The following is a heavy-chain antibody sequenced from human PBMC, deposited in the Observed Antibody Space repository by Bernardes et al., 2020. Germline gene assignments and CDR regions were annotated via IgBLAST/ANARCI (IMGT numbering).Heavy chain of an antibody. CDR2: IYYSGST. CDR3: ARQRGGSLYYYYMDV. V-gene: IGHV4-39*01. Sequence: SETLSLTCTVSGGSISSSSYYWGWILQPPGKGLEWIGSIYYSGSTYYNPSLKSRVTISVDTSKNQFSLKLSSVTAADTAVYYCARQRGGSLYYYYMDVWGKGTTVTVSS. J-gene: IGHJ6*03. CDR1: GGSISSSSYY. D-gene: IGHD3-10*01.